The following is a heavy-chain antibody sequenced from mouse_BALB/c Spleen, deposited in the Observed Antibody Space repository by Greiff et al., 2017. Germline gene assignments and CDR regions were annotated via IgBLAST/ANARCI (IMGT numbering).Heavy chain of an antibody. J-gene: IGHJ4*01. Sequence: VQLVESGPGLVAPSQSLSITCTVSGFSLTSYGVHWVRQPPGKGLEWLGVIWAGGSTNYNSALMSRLSISKDNSKSQVFLKMNSLQTDDTAMYYCARDQWYGNRYAMDYWGQGTSVTVSS. CDR1: GFSLTSYG. D-gene: IGHD2-10*02. CDR2: IWAGGST. CDR3: ARDQWYGNRYAMDY. V-gene: IGHV2-9*02.